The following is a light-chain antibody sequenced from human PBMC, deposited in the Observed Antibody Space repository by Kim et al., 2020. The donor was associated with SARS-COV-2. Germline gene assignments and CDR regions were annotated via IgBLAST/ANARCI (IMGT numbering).Light chain of an antibody. Sequence: LTCTLGSGYSNYKGDWYQQRPGKGPRFVMRVGTGGIVGSKGDGIPDRFSVLGSGLNRYLTIKNIQEEDESDYHCGADHGSGSNSVVFGGGTQLTVL. CDR1: SGYSNYK. J-gene: IGLJ2*01. V-gene: IGLV9-49*01. CDR3: GADHGSGSNSVV. CDR2: VGTGGIVG.